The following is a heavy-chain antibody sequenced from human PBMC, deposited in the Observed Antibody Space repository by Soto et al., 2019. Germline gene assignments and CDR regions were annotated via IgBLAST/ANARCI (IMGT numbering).Heavy chain of an antibody. Sequence: SETLSLTCTVSGGSISSSSYYWGWIRQPPGKGPEWIGSIYYSGSTYYNPSLKSRVTISVDTSKNQFSLKLSSVTAADTAVYYCARTVDTAMYYFDYWGQGTLVTVSS. CDR1: GGSISSSSYY. D-gene: IGHD5-18*01. CDR2: IYYSGST. V-gene: IGHV4-39*01. J-gene: IGHJ4*02. CDR3: ARTVDTAMYYFDY.